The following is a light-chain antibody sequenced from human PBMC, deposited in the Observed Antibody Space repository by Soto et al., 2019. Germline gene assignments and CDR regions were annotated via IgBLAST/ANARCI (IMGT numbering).Light chain of an antibody. J-gene: IGKJ1*01. CDR3: QQYDSWPRT. V-gene: IGKV3-15*01. CDR2: HAS. CDR1: QRVGVN. Sequence: EIVMTQSPASLSVSPGETATLSCRASQRVGVNLAWYQQKPGQAPRLLIYHASTRATGVPARFSGSGSGTDFTLTISSLQSEDIAFFYCQQYDSWPRTFGQWTKVEIK.